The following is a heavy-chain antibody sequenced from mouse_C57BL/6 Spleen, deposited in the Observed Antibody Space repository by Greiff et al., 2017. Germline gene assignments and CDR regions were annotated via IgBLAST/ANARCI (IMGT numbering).Heavy chain of an antibody. CDR2: IDPNSGGT. Sequence: QVQLQQSGAELVKPGASVKLSCKASGYTFTSYWMHWVKQRPGRGLEWIGRIDPNSGGTKYNEPFKSKATLTVDKPSSAAYMQLSSLTSEDSAVYYSARWPCDGYYPYAMDYWGQGTSVTVSS. J-gene: IGHJ4*01. CDR3: ARWPCDGYYPYAMDY. V-gene: IGHV1-72*01. CDR1: GYTFTSYW. D-gene: IGHD2-3*01.